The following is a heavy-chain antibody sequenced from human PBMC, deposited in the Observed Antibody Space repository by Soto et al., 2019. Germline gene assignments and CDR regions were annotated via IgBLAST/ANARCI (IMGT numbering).Heavy chain of an antibody. Sequence: QVQLQESGPGLVKPSQTLSLTCTVSGGSISSGDYYWSWIRQPPGKGLEWIGYIYYSGSTYYNPSLKSRVTISVDTAKNQFSLKLSSVTAVDTAVYYCARGLGYSYAFDIWGQGTMVTVSS. CDR1: GGSISSGDYY. D-gene: IGHD2-21*01. CDR2: IYYSGST. V-gene: IGHV4-30-4*01. J-gene: IGHJ3*02. CDR3: ARGLGYSYAFDI.